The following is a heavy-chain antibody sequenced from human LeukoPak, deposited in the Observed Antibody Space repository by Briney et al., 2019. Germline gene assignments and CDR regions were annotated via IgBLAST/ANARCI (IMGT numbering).Heavy chain of an antibody. J-gene: IGHJ3*02. V-gene: IGHV4-4*07. CDR3: VRDSSTYYYDSSGHDAFDI. CDR1: GGSISSYY. CDR2: IYTSGST. Sequence: PSETQSLTCTVSGGSISSYYWSWIRQPAGKGLEWIGRIYTSGSTNYNPSLKSRVTMSVDTSKNQFSLKLSSVTAADTAVYYCVRDSSTYYYDSSGHDAFDIWGQGTMVTVSS. D-gene: IGHD3-22*01.